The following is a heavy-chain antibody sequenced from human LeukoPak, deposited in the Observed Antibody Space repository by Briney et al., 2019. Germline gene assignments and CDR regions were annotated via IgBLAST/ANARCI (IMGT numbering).Heavy chain of an antibody. D-gene: IGHD1-7*01. J-gene: IGHJ4*02. CDR3: ARVGRGKNYYFDY. V-gene: IGHV1-69*06. Sequence: SVKVSCKASGGTFSSYGISWVRQAPGQGLEWMGGIIPIFGTTNYAQKFQGRVTITADKSTSTAYMELSSLRSEDTAVYYCARVGRGKNYYFDYWGQGTLVTVSS. CDR1: GGTFSSYG. CDR2: IIPIFGTT.